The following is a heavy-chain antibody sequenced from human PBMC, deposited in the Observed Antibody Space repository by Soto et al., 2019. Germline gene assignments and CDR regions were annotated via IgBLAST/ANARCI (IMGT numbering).Heavy chain of an antibody. CDR3: ARSKWELEWGYFDY. J-gene: IGHJ4*02. CDR1: GCSISSGGYY. CDR2: IYYSGST. Sequence: PSETLSLTCTVSGCSISSGGYYWSWIRQHPGKGLEWIGYIYYSGSTYYNPSLKSRVTISVDTSKNQFSLKLSSVTAADTAVYYCARSKWELEWGYFDYWGQGTLVTVSS. V-gene: IGHV4-31*03. D-gene: IGHD1-26*01.